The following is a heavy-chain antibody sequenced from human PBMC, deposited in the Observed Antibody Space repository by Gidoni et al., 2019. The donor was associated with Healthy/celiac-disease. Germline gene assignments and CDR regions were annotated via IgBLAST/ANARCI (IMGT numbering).Heavy chain of an antibody. J-gene: IGHJ4*02. CDR1: GGSISSSSYY. Sequence: QLQLQESGPGLVKPSETLSLTCTVPGGSISSSSYYWGWIRQPPGKGLEWIGSIYYSGSTYYNPSLKSRVTISVDTSKNQFSLKLSSVTAADTAVYYCASGRADYCFDYWGQGTLVTVSS. D-gene: IGHD2-21*02. CDR3: ASGRADYCFDY. CDR2: IYYSGST. V-gene: IGHV4-39*07.